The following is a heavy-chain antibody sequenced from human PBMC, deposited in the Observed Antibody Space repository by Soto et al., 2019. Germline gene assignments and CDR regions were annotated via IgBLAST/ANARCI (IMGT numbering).Heavy chain of an antibody. Sequence: QVQLQESGPGLVKTSDTLSLTCTVSGGSITPYYWSWIRQPPGEGLEWIGYVSYSGKTGYNPSLKSRVSMSIDTSKNEFSLKLTSLTAADAATYYCARQQYTVVTAFDGWGQGTTVAVSS. D-gene: IGHD2-15*01. CDR3: ARQQYTVVTAFDG. J-gene: IGHJ3*01. CDR1: GGSITPYY. V-gene: IGHV4-59*07. CDR2: VSYSGKT.